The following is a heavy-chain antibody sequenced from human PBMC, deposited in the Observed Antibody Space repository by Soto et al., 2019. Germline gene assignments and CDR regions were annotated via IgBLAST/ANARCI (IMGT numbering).Heavy chain of an antibody. CDR2: ISGSGGST. CDR3: AKELHYSNYVSWFDP. V-gene: IGHV3-23*01. CDR1: GFTFSSYA. D-gene: IGHD4-4*01. J-gene: IGHJ5*02. Sequence: PGGSLRLSCAASGFTFSSYAMSWVRQAPGKGLEWVSAISGSGGSTYYAASVKGRFTISRDNSKHPLYLQMNSLRAEDTAVYYCAKELHYSNYVSWFDPWGQGTLVTVSS.